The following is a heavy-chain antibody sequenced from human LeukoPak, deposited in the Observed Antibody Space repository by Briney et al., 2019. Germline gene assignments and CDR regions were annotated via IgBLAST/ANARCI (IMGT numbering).Heavy chain of an antibody. CDR2: IIPIFGTA. D-gene: IGHD3-22*01. V-gene: IGHV1-69*06. Sequence: SVKVSCKASGGTFSSYAISWVRQAPGQGLEWMGGIIPIFGTANYAQKFQGRVTITADKSTSTAYMELSSLRSEDTAVYYCARARPYYYDSSGYFYDAFDIWGQGTMVTVPS. J-gene: IGHJ3*02. CDR3: ARARPYYYDSSGYFYDAFDI. CDR1: GGTFSSYA.